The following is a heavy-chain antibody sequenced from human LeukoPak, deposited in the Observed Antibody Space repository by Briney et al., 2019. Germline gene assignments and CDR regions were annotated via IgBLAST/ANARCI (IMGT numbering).Heavy chain of an antibody. Sequence: PSETLSLTCTVSGGSISSYYWSWIRQPPGKGLEWIGYISYSGNTNYNPSLKSRVTISVDTSKNQFSLKLSSVTAADTAVYYCARHSSSWYFPSYWGQGTLVTVSS. J-gene: IGHJ4*02. V-gene: IGHV4-59*08. CDR3: ARHSSSWYFPSY. CDR1: GGSISSYY. CDR2: ISYSGNT. D-gene: IGHD6-13*01.